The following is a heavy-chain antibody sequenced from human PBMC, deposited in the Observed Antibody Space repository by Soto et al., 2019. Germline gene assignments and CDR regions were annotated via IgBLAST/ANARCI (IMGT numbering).Heavy chain of an antibody. CDR2: ISGSGGST. J-gene: IGHJ4*02. CDR1: GFTFSSYA. D-gene: IGHD5-18*01. CDR3: AKVSGVWIQLWLLFDY. Sequence: GGSLRLSCAASGFTFSSYAMSWVRQAPGKGLEWVSAISGSGGSTYYADSVKGRFTISRDNSKNTLYLQMNSLNAEDTAVYYCAKVSGVWIQLWLLFDYWGQGTLVTVSS. V-gene: IGHV3-23*01.